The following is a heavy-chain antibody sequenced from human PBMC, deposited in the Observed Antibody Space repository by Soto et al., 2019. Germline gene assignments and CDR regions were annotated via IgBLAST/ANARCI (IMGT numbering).Heavy chain of an antibody. CDR3: ARTRMTTVTPYFDY. J-gene: IGHJ4*02. Sequence: GGSLRLSCAASGFTFSSYGMHWVRQAPGKGLEWVAVIWYDGSNKYYADSVKGRFTISRDNSKNTLYLQMNSLRAEDTAVYYCARTRMTTVTPYFDYWGQGTLVTVSS. CDR2: IWYDGSNK. V-gene: IGHV3-33*01. CDR1: GFTFSSYG. D-gene: IGHD4-17*01.